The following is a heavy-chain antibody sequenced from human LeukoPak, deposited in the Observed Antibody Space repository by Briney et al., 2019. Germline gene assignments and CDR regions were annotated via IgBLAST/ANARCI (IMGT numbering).Heavy chain of an antibody. CDR2: INPNSGGT. D-gene: IGHD3-22*01. CDR3: ARGRYGLLSGYDY. Sequence: ASVKVSCKASGYTFTGYYMHWVRQAPGQGLEWMGWINPNSGGTNYAQKFQGRVTMTRDTSISTAYMELSSLTSDDAAVYYCARGRYGLLSGYDYWGQGAMVTVSS. J-gene: IGHJ4*02. CDR1: GYTFTGYY. V-gene: IGHV1-2*02.